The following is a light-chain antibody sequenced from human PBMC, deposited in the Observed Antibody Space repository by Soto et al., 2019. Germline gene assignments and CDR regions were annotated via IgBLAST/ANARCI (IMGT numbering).Light chain of an antibody. J-gene: IGKJ5*01. V-gene: IGKV3-20*01. CDR3: QQAYTFPVT. CDR1: QSVSNNY. Sequence: VLMEPAGTMGVSKSGRATRSCRVSQSVSNNYLAWYQQKPGQAPRLLIYGASNRATGIPDRFSRSGSGTDFTLTIRSLEPEDLATSYSQQAYTFPVTLGEGTRLEIK. CDR2: GAS.